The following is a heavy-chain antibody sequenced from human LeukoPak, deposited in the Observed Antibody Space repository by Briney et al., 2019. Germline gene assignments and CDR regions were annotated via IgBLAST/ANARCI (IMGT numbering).Heavy chain of an antibody. V-gene: IGHV4-59*08. J-gene: IGHJ6*02. D-gene: IGHD2-15*01. CDR1: GGSIGTYY. CDR3: ARHDCSGGSCYYYGMDV. Sequence: SETLSLTCTVSGGSIGTYYWSWVRQTPGKGLEWMGYFYNGGSTTYNPSLKGRVTISVDTSRNQLSLKLTSVTAADTAIYYCARHDCSGGSCYYYGMDVWAKGPRSPSP. CDR2: FYNGGST.